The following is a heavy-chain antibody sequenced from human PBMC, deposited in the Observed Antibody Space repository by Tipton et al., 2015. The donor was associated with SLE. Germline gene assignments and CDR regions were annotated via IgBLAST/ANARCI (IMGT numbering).Heavy chain of an antibody. Sequence: SLRLSCAASGFTFSSYGMHWVRQAPGKGLEWVAFIRYDGSNKYYADSVKGRFTISRDNSKNTLYLQMNSLRAEDTAVYYCARLGASNSSLDYWGQGTLVTVSS. V-gene: IGHV3-30*02. D-gene: IGHD6-13*01. CDR2: IRYDGSNK. J-gene: IGHJ4*02. CDR3: ARLGASNSSLDY. CDR1: GFTFSSYG.